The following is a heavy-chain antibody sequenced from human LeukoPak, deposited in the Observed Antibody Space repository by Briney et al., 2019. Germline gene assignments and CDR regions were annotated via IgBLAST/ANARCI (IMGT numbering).Heavy chain of an antibody. CDR2: ISTGGDTI. J-gene: IGHJ4*02. Sequence: GGSLRLSCGASGFMFSIYEMVWLRRARGEGLEWVSYISTGGDTIYYADSVKGRFTISRDNAKNSLYLQMNSLRAEDTAVYYGARGTVGSYDYFDYWGQGTLVTVSS. V-gene: IGHV3-48*03. CDR3: ARGTVGSYDYFDY. D-gene: IGHD1-26*01. CDR1: GFMFSIYE.